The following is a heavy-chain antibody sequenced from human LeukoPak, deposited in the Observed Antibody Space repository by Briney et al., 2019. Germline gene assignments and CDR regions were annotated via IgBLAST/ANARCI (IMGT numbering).Heavy chain of an antibody. CDR3: ARHTIDTTLGGVPDYFDA. D-gene: IGHD3-16*01. J-gene: IGHJ5*02. Sequence: KPSETLSLTCTVSGVSISSGHYYWAWIRQPPGRGLECIASVLYSGSTYYDPSFNGRVTLSVDTSENQFSLRLSSVTAADTAIYYCARHTIDTTLGGVPDYFDAWGQGTPVTVSS. CDR1: GVSISSGHYY. V-gene: IGHV4-39*07. CDR2: VLYSGST.